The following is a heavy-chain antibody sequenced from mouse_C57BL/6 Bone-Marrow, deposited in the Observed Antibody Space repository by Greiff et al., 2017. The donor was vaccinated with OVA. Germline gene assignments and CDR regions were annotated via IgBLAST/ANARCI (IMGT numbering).Heavy chain of an antibody. V-gene: IGHV5-17*01. D-gene: IGHD1-2*01. J-gene: IGHJ2*01. CDR1: GFTFSDYG. CDR3: ARGRRDYFDY. Sequence: DVKLVESGGGLVKPGGSLKLSCAASGFTFSDYGMHWVRQAPEKGLEWVAYISRGSSTIYYADTVKGRFTISRDNAKNTLFLQMTSLRSEDTDVDYCARGRRDYFDYWGQGTTLTVSS. CDR2: ISRGSSTI.